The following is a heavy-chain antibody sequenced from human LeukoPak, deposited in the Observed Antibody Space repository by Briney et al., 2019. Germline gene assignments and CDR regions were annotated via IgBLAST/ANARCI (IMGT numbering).Heavy chain of an antibody. CDR1: GFTFSSYW. CDR2: INSDGSST. V-gene: IGHV3-74*01. Sequence: QPGGSLRLSCAASGFTFSSYWMHWVRQAPGNGLVWVSRINSDGSSTSYADSVKGRFTISRDNAKNTLYLQMNSLRAEDTAVYYCAREPPARDEGQIDYWGQGTLVTVSS. CDR3: AREPPARDEGQIDY. J-gene: IGHJ4*02.